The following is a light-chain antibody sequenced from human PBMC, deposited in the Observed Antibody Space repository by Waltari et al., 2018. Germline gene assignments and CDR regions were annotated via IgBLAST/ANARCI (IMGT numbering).Light chain of an antibody. V-gene: IGLV2-14*01. J-gene: IGLJ2*01. Sequence: QSALTQPASVSGSPGQSITISCPGTSSDVGDYNYVSWYQQHPGKVPKLMIFEVTNRPSGVSNRFSGSKSGNTASLTISGLQAEDEADYYCCSYTSSHTVVFGGGTKLTVL. CDR2: EVT. CDR1: SSDVGDYNY. CDR3: CSYTSSHTVV.